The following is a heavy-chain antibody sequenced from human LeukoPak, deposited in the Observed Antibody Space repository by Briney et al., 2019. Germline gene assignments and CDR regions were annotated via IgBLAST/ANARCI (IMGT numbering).Heavy chain of an antibody. D-gene: IGHD6-13*01. CDR1: GFTFGSYG. J-gene: IGHJ4*02. V-gene: IGHV3-33*01. Sequence: GGSLRLSCAASGFTFGSYGMHWVRQAPGKGLEWVAVIWYDGSNKYYADSVKGRFTISRDNSKNTLYLQMNSLRVEDTAVYYCARVDGAANYFDYWGQGTLVTVSS. CDR3: ARVDGAANYFDY. CDR2: IWYDGSNK.